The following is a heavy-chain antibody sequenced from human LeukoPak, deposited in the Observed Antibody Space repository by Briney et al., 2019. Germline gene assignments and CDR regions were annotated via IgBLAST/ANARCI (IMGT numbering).Heavy chain of an antibody. CDR1: GGSFSGYY. J-gene: IGHJ3*02. D-gene: IGHD3-3*01. Sequence: SETLSLTCAVYGGSFSGYYWSWIRQPPGKGLEWIGEINHSGSTNYNPSLKSRVTISVDTSKNQFSLKLSSVIAADTAVYYCASFDFWSGSNNFDIWGQGTMVTVSS. CDR3: ASFDFWSGSNNFDI. V-gene: IGHV4-34*01. CDR2: INHSGST.